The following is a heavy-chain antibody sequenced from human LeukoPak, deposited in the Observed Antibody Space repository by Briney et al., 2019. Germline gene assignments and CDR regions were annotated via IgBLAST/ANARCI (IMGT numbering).Heavy chain of an antibody. J-gene: IGHJ1*01. CDR2: IYTSGST. CDR3: ARSSGYYYDSRAWSFQH. Sequence: SETLSLTCTVSGGSISSYYWSWIRQPAGKGLEWIGRIYTSGSTNYNPSLKSRVTMSVDTSKNQFSLKLSSVTAADTAVYYCARSSGYYYDSRAWSFQHWGQGTLVTVSS. D-gene: IGHD3-22*01. V-gene: IGHV4-4*07. CDR1: GGSISSYY.